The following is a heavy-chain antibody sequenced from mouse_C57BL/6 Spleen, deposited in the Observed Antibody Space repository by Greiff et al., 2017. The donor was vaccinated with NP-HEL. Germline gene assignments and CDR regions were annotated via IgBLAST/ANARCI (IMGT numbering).Heavy chain of an antibody. J-gene: IGHJ3*01. CDR3: ARDSSGSRFAY. CDR2: INPYNGGT. CDR1: GYTFTDYY. Sequence: VQLQQSGPVLVKPGASVKMSCKASGYTFTDYYMNWVKQSHGKSLEWIGVINPYNGGTSYNQKFKGKATLTVDKSSSTAYMELNSLTSEDSAVYYCARDSSGSRFAYWGQGTLVTVSA. V-gene: IGHV1-19*01. D-gene: IGHD3-2*02.